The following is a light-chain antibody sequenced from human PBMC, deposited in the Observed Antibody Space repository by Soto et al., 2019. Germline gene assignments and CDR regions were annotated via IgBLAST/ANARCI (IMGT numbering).Light chain of an antibody. V-gene: IGKV3D-15*01. Sequence: ETVMTQFPATLSVSPGERATLSCRASQYVSTNLAWYQQQPGQPPRLLIYDISNRATGIPARFSGSGSETEFALTITSLRSEDFAVYYCQQYDTWPLNFGGGTKV. CDR3: QQYDTWPLN. CDR1: QYVSTN. CDR2: DIS. J-gene: IGKJ4*01.